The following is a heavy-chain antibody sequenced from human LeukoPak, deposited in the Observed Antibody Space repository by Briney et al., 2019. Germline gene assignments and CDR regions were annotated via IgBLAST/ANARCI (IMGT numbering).Heavy chain of an antibody. CDR1: GGSISSSDW. CDR3: ARDDMVRGDLAFDY. D-gene: IGHD3-10*01. V-gene: IGHV4-4*02. J-gene: IGHJ4*02. CDR2: IYHSRAT. Sequence: PSETLSLTCVVSGGSISSSDWWSWVRQPPGKGLEWIGEIYHSRATNYNPSLKSRLTISVDMSKNQFSLKLSSVTAADTAVYYCARDDMVRGDLAFDYWGQGTLVTVSS.